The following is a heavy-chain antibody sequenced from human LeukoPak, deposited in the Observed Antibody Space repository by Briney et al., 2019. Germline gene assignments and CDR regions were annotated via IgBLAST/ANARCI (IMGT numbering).Heavy chain of an antibody. D-gene: IGHD2-15*01. CDR3: ARGPQCSGFSCGFDY. Sequence: TSETLSLTCTVPGGSISSYYWSWIRQPAGKGLEWIGRIYTSGSTYYNPSLKSRVTMSVDTPKNQFSLNLTSVTAADTAVYYCARGPQCSGFSCGFDYWGQGTLVTVSS. CDR1: GGSISSYY. J-gene: IGHJ4*02. V-gene: IGHV4-4*07. CDR2: IYTSGST.